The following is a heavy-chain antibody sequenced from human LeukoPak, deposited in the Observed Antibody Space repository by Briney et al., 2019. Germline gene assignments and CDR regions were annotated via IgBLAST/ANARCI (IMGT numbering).Heavy chain of an antibody. Sequence: PGGSLRLSCAASGFTFSSYTMSWVRQPPGQGLEWVSSITSSYYIFLAYSLKGRFTISRDNAKNSLYLQMSSLRAEDTAVYYCARLVFGDYGAFDSWGPGTLVTVSS. CDR1: GFTFSSYT. D-gene: IGHD4-17*01. CDR2: ITSSYYI. CDR3: ARLVFGDYGAFDS. J-gene: IGHJ4*02. V-gene: IGHV3-21*01.